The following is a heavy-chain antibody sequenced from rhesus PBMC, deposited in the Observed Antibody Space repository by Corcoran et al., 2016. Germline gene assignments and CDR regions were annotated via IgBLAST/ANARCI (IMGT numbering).Heavy chain of an antibody. CDR1: GFTFSSYG. V-gene: IGHV3S5*01. CDR2: INSGWGTT. J-gene: IGHJ4*01. D-gene: IGHD2-21*01. CDR3: AKVLVVVAIGWDY. Sequence: EVQLVETGGGLVQPGGSLKLSCAASGFTFSSYGMSWVRQAPGKGLEWVSAINSGWGTTYYADSVNGRFTISRDNSKHTLSLQMNSLRAEDTAVYYCAKVLVVVAIGWDYWGQGVLVTVSS.